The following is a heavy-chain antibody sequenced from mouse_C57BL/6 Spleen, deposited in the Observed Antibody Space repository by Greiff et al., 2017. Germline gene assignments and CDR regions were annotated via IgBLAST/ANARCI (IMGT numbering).Heavy chain of an antibody. J-gene: IGHJ1*03. CDR2: ISSGGDYI. Sequence: EVQRVESGEGLVKPGGSLKLSCAASGFTFSSYAMSWVRQTPEKRLEWVAYISSGGDYIYYADTVKGRFTISRDNARNTLYLKMSSLKSEDTAMYYCTRNYGSRDWYFDVWGTGTTVTVSS. CDR1: GFTFSSYA. D-gene: IGHD1-1*01. V-gene: IGHV5-9-1*02. CDR3: TRNYGSRDWYFDV.